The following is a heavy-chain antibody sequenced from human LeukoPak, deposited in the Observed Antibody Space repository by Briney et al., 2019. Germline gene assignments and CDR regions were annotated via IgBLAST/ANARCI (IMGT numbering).Heavy chain of an antibody. V-gene: IGHV3-30*02. Sequence: SGGSLRLSCAASGFTFSSYGMHRVCQAPGKGLHWLAFIRHDRSNKYYADSVKGPFTIFRDNSQSTLYLQINSLTAEDTAVYYCAKGHLVVPAATIFDYWGQGTLVTVSS. D-gene: IGHD2-2*01. CDR3: AKGHLVVPAATIFDY. CDR2: IRHDRSNK. CDR1: GFTFSSYG. J-gene: IGHJ4*02.